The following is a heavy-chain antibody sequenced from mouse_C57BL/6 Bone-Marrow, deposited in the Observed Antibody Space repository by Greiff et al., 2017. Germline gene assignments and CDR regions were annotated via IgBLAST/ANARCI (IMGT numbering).Heavy chain of an antibody. CDR2: IDPENGDT. Sequence: EVQLQQSGAELVRPGASVKLSCTASGFNIKDDYMHWVKQRPEQGLEWIGWIDPENGDTAYASKFQGKATITADTSSNTAYLQLSSLTSEDTAVYYCTTGYDWFAYWGRGTLVTVSA. CDR1: GFNIKDDY. D-gene: IGHD2-3*01. J-gene: IGHJ3*01. V-gene: IGHV14-4*01. CDR3: TTGYDWFAY.